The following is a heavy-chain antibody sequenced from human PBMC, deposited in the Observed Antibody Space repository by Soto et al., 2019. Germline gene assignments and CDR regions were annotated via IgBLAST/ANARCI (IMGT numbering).Heavy chain of an antibody. CDR3: ARYYYDRSGYFDY. CDR2: IYSGGST. V-gene: IGHV3-53*01. CDR1: GFTVSSNY. D-gene: IGHD3-22*01. Sequence: EVQLVESGGGLIQPGGSLRLYCAASGFTVSSNYMSWVRQAPGKGLEWVSVIYSGGSTYYADSVKGRFTISRDNSKNTLYLQMNSLRAEDTAVYYCARYYYDRSGYFDYWGQGTLVTVSS. J-gene: IGHJ4*02.